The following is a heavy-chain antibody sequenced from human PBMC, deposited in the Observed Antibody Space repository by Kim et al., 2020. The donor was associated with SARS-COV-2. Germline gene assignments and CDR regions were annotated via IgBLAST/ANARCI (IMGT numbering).Heavy chain of an antibody. CDR2: IRGSTTDT. J-gene: IGHJ4*02. D-gene: IGHD6-19*01. Sequence: GGSLRLSCAASGFSFKKYAMTWVRQAPGKGLEWVSGIRGSTTDTYYTDSVRGRFTISRDNSKNSLYLQMNSLRVEDTAVYYCVKDRGGSAWDFDNWGQGTVVTV. CDR3: VKDRGGSAWDFDN. V-gene: IGHV3-23*01. CDR1: GFSFKKYA.